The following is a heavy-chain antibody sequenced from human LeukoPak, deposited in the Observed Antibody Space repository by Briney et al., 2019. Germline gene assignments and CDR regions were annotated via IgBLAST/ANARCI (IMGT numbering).Heavy chain of an antibody. V-gene: IGHV1-69*05. D-gene: IGHD2-2*01. J-gene: IGHJ6*03. Sequence: SVKVSCKASGGTFSSYAISWVRQAPGQGLEWMGGIIPIFGTANYAQKFQGRVTITTDESTSTAYMELSSLRSEDTAVYYCASGAQYQQRWNYYYMDVWGKGTTVTVSS. CDR2: IIPIFGTA. CDR3: ASGAQYQQRWNYYYMDV. CDR1: GGTFSSYA.